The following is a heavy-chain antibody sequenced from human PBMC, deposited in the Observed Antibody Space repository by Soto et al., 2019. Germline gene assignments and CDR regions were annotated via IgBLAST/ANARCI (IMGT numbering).Heavy chain of an antibody. J-gene: IGHJ4*02. Sequence: ESGGGVVQPGRSLRLSCEASGFTFSNYGMHWVRQAPGTGPEWVAIISSDGSSKYYADSVKGRFTMSRDNSKNTLYLQMNSLRDEDTAVYHCVKESDDYYDFDYWGQGTLVTVSS. D-gene: IGHD3-22*01. V-gene: IGHV3-30*18. CDR3: VKESDDYYDFDY. CDR1: GFTFSNYG. CDR2: ISSDGSSK.